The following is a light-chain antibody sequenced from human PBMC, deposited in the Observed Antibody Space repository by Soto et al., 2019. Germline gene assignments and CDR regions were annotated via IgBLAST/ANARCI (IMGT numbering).Light chain of an antibody. CDR1: QSVSNNY. CDR3: QQYGSSGT. CDR2: GAS. V-gene: IGKV3-20*01. Sequence: EIVLTQSPGTLYLSPGQRATLSCRASQSVSNNYLAWYQQKPGQAPRLLIYGASNRATGIPDRFSGSGSGTDFTLTISRLEPEDFAVYYCQQYGSSGTFGPGTKVDIK. J-gene: IGKJ1*01.